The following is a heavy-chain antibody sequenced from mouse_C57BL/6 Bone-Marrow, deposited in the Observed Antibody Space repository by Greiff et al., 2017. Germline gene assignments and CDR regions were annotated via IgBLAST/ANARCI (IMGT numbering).Heavy chain of an antibody. CDR2: IYPGSGST. CDR1: GYTFTSYW. Sequence: QVQLKQPGAELVKPGASVKMSCKASGYTFTSYWITWVKQRPGQGLEWIGDIYPGSGSTNYNEKFKSKATLTVDTSSSTAYMQLSSLTTEASAVYDGERERGLFTYAMDYWGQGTSVTVSS. V-gene: IGHV1-55*01. J-gene: IGHJ4*01. D-gene: IGHD1-1*01. CDR3: ERERGLFTYAMDY.